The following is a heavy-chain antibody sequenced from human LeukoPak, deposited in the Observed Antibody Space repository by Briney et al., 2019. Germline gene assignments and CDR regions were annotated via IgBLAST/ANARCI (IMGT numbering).Heavy chain of an antibody. CDR1: GFTLSSYG. V-gene: IGHV3-30*03. D-gene: IGHD5-18*01. J-gene: IGHJ6*02. CDR2: ISYDGSNK. Sequence: GGSLRLSCAASGFTLSSYGMHWVRQAPGKGLEWVAVISYDGSNKYYADSVKGRFTISRDNSKNTLYLQMNSLRAEDTAVYYCARGAWKITAMANYYGMDVWGQGTTVTVSS. CDR3: ARGAWKITAMANYYGMDV.